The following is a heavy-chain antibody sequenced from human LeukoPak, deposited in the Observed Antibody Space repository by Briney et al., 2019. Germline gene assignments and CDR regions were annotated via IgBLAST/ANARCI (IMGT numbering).Heavy chain of an antibody. Sequence: VGSLRLSCAASGFTFSSYSMNCVRQAPGKGLEWVAYIRTTTPTIYYADSVKGRFTISRDDAKNSLSLQMNSLRVEDTAIYYCARDHRWGFDYWGQGILVTVSS. CDR1: GFTFSSYS. D-gene: IGHD4-23*01. CDR2: IRTTTPTI. CDR3: ARDHRWGFDY. V-gene: IGHV3-48*01. J-gene: IGHJ4*02.